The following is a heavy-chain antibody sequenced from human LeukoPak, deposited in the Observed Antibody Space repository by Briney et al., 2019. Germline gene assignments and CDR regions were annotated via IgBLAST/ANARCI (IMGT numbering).Heavy chain of an antibody. J-gene: IGHJ4*02. CDR3: AKEGSQWLAHLAY. CDR1: GFTFSSYA. CDR2: ISGSGGST. Sequence: GGSLRLSCAASGFTFSSYAMSWVRQAPGKGLEWVSAISGSGGSTYYADSVKGRFTTSRDNSKNTLYLQMNSLRAEDMAVYYCAKEGSQWLAHLAYWGQGTLVTVSS. V-gene: IGHV3-23*01. D-gene: IGHD6-19*01.